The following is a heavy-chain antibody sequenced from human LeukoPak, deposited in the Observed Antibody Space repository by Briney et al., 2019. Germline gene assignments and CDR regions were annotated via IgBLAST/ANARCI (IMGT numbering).Heavy chain of an antibody. CDR2: ISGSGGST. J-gene: IGHJ4*02. Sequence: GGSLRLSCAASGFTSSSYAMSWVRQAPGKGLEWVSAISGSGGSTYYADSVKGRFTISRDNSKNTLYLQMNSLRAEDTAVYYCANHITMVRGVIDYWGQGTLVTVSS. CDR3: ANHITMVRGVIDY. CDR1: GFTSSSYA. D-gene: IGHD3-10*01. V-gene: IGHV3-23*01.